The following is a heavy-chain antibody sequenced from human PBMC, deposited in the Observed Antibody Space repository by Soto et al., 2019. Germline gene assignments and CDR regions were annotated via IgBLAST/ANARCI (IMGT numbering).Heavy chain of an antibody. V-gene: IGHV4-31*03. Sequence: QVQLQESGPGLVKPSQTLSLTCTVSGGSISSGGDYWTWIRQHPGKGLEGIGYLDYSGSTYYNPSLERRVTTSVDSSKNQFSLKLSSVTAADTAVYYWAGVCGGDCHYGMDVWGQGTTVTVSS. J-gene: IGHJ6*02. CDR3: AGVCGGDCHYGMDV. CDR1: GGSISSGGDY. D-gene: IGHD2-21*02. CDR2: LDYSGST.